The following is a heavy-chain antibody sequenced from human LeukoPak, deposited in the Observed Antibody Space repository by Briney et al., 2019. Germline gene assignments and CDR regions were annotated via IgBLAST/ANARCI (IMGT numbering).Heavy chain of an antibody. V-gene: IGHV4-31*03. CDR1: GGSISSSGYY. D-gene: IGHD6-13*01. Sequence: PSETPSLTCTVSGGSISSSGYYWIWIRQHPGKGLEWIGYIYYSGSTHYNPSLKSRVSISADTSKNQFSPKLTSVTAADTAVYYCARGDSSSWYGLFDYWGQGTLVTVSS. J-gene: IGHJ4*02. CDR3: ARGDSSSWYGLFDY. CDR2: IYYSGST.